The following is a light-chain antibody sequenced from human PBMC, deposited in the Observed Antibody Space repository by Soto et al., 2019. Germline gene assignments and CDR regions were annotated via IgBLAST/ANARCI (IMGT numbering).Light chain of an antibody. CDR1: QTISDNH. CDR3: QQYGSSPEIS. J-gene: IGKJ3*01. Sequence: DIVLTQSPGTLSLSPGERATLSCRASQTISDNHLAWYQQKPGQSPRLLISGASVRAPGVPDRFSGSGSETDFTLTISRLEPEDFGFYYCQQYGSSPEISFGPGTKVDI. V-gene: IGKV3-20*01. CDR2: GAS.